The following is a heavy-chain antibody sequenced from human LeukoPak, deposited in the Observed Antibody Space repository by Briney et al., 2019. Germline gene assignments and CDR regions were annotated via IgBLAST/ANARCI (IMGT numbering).Heavy chain of an antibody. D-gene: IGHD5-18*01. CDR1: GGTFSGHG. V-gene: IGHV1-69*06. CDR3: AKAGIQLWEGDSFYYYLDV. CDR2: IIPLSGPA. J-gene: IGHJ6*03. Sequence: SVKVSCKASGGTFSGHGISWVRQAPGQGLEWMGGIIPLSGPANYAPKFQGTVTITADKSTGTAYLELNSLRSEDTAVYYCAKAGIQLWEGDSFYYYLDVWGKGTTVTVSS.